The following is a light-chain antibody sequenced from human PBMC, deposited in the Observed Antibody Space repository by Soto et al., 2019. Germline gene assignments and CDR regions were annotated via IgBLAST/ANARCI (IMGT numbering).Light chain of an antibody. CDR1: QGISTY. V-gene: IGKV1-9*01. Sequence: DITLSQSPSVLSASVGDRVTMTCRASQGISTYLAWYQQKPGKAPKLLIYAASTLQSGVPSRFSGSGSGTEFALAISSLQPEDFATYYCQQLITYPQTFGQGTKV. J-gene: IGKJ1*01. CDR2: AAS. CDR3: QQLITYPQT.